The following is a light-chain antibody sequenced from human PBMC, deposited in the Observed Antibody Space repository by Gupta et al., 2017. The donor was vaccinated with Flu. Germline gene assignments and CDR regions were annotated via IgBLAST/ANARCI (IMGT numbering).Light chain of an antibody. J-gene: IGKJ2*03. CDR2: WAS. Sequence: DIVMTQSPDSLAVSLGERATINCKSSQSVLSSSNNQNYLVWYQQKPRQPPRLLIYWASTREFGVPDRFNGSGSGTDFTLAISNLQAEDVAFYFCLQHDSIPYSFGQGTKLEIK. V-gene: IGKV4-1*01. CDR1: QSVLSSSNNQNY. CDR3: LQHDSIPYS.